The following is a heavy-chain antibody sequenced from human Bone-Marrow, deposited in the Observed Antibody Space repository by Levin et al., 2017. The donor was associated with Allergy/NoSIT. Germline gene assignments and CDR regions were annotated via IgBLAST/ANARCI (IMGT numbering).Heavy chain of an antibody. V-gene: IGHV3-33*01. CDR3: AREGVYSRSSYWGRSTAYYYGMDV. CDR1: GFSFSSHG. Sequence: GGSLRLSCAASGFSFSSHGMHWVRQAPGKGLEWVAVVWHDGSKEYHAGSVKGRFTISRDNAKKTLFLQMDSLRADDPAVSYCAREGVYSRSSYWGRSTAYYYGMDVWGRGTTVTVYS. CDR2: VWHDGSKE. D-gene: IGHD6-13*01. J-gene: IGHJ6*01.